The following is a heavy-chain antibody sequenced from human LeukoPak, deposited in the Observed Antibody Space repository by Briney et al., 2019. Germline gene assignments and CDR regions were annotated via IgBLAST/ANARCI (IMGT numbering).Heavy chain of an antibody. CDR2: ISAYNGNT. J-gene: IGHJ5*02. Sequence: ASVKVSCKASGYTFTSYGISWVRQAPGQGLEWMGWISAYNGNTNYAQKLQGRVTMTTDTSTSTAYMELRSLRSGDTAVYYCARDLGAARPNWFDPWGQGTLVTVSS. D-gene: IGHD6-6*01. CDR3: ARDLGAARPNWFDP. CDR1: GYTFTSYG. V-gene: IGHV1-18*01.